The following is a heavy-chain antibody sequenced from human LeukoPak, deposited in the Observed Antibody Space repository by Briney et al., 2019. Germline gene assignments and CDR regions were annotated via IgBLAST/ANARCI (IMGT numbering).Heavy chain of an antibody. D-gene: IGHD6-19*01. V-gene: IGHV3-7*01. Sequence: PGGSLRLSCAGTGFTFSNYWMNWVRQAPGKGLEWVANIKEDGSRINYVDSVKGRFTISRDNAKNSVYLQMDNLRAEDTAVYYCVGSSGWPLDYWGQGTLVAVSS. CDR3: VGSSGWPLDY. CDR1: GFTFSNYW. J-gene: IGHJ4*02. CDR2: IKEDGSRI.